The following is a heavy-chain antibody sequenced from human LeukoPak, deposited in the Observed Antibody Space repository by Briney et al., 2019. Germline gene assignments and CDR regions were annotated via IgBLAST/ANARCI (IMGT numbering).Heavy chain of an antibody. CDR1: GGSISSRSYY. Sequence: SETLSLTCTVSGGSISSRSYYWGWIRQPPGKGLEWIGYNYYTGSPYYNSSLKSRVTISVDTSKNQFSLKLSSVTAADTAVYYCARSGSGSYYGDYFDYWGQGTLVTVSS. D-gene: IGHD1-26*01. V-gene: IGHV4-39*01. CDR3: ARSGSGSYYGDYFDY. J-gene: IGHJ4*02. CDR2: NYYTGSP.